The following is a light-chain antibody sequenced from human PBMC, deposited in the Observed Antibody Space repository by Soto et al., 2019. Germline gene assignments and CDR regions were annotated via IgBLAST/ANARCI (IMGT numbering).Light chain of an antibody. CDR1: SSNIGNNY. Sequence: QSVLTQPPSVSAAPGQKVTISCSGSSSNIGNNYVSWYQQLPGTAPKLLIYENNKRPSGIPDRFSGSKSGTSATLGITGLPTWDEADYYCGTWDSSLSAVVFGGGTKLTVL. CDR2: ENN. J-gene: IGLJ2*01. V-gene: IGLV1-51*02. CDR3: GTWDSSLSAVV.